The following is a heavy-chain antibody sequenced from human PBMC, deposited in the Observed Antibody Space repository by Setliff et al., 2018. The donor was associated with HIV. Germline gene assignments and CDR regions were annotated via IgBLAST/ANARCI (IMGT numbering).Heavy chain of an antibody. CDR3: AGSSAWYRGTDF. CDR1: GGSFSGFY. D-gene: IGHD6-19*01. CDR2: VYHTGST. V-gene: IGHV4-34*01. Sequence: PSETLSLTCAVYGGSFSGFYWSWIRQAPGKGLEWIGEVYHTGSTNLNPSLKSRVTISVDRSKNQFSLRLNSVTAADTAVYYCAGSSAWYRGTDFWGRGTLVTVSS. J-gene: IGHJ4*01.